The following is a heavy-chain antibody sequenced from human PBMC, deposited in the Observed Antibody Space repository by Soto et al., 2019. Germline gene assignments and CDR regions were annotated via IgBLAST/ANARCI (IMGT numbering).Heavy chain of an antibody. CDR2: IYYSGST. Sequence: SETLSLTCTVSGGSISSSSYYWGWIRQPPGKGLEWIGSIYYSGSTYYNPSLKSRVTISVDTSKNQFSLKLSSVTAADTAVYYCARLNLSGYSSGWYNYYYMDVWGKGTTVTVSS. V-gene: IGHV4-39*01. CDR3: ARLNLSGYSSGWYNYYYMDV. CDR1: GGSISSSSYY. J-gene: IGHJ6*03. D-gene: IGHD6-19*01.